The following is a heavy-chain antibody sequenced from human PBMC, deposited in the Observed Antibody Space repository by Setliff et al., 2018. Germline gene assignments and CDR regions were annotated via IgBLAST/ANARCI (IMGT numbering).Heavy chain of an antibody. D-gene: IGHD2-15*01. V-gene: IGHV4-39*02. J-gene: IGHJ5*02. Sequence: PSETLSLTCSVSGGSMSRSNYYWGWIRQSPGKELEWIGSVYYYSGVTYYNPSLESRVTIFLDTSKSHFSLNLRSVTAADTAVYYCARRRCSSRYCSPPEANWLDPWGQGTLVTVSS. CDR3: ARRRCSSRYCSPPEANWLDP. CDR1: GGSMSRSNYY. CDR2: VYYYSGVT.